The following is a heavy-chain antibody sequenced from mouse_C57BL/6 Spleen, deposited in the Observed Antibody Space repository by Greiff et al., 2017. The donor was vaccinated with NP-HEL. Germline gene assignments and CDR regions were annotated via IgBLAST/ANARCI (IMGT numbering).Heavy chain of an antibody. Sequence: QVQLQQPGAELVRPGTSVKLSCKASGYTFTSYWMHWVQQRPGQGLEWIGVIDPSDSYTNYNQKFKGKATLTVDTSSSTAYMQLSSLTSEDSAVYYCARHYYGSSYVGGYWGQGTTLSVAS. CDR3: ARHYYGSSYVGGY. V-gene: IGHV1-59*01. D-gene: IGHD1-1*01. CDR1: GYTFTSYW. J-gene: IGHJ2*01. CDR2: IDPSDSYT.